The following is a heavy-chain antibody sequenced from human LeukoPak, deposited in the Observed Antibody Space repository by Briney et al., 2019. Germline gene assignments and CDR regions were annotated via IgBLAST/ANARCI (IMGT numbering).Heavy chain of an antibody. CDR1: GFTFSSYS. Sequence: GGSLRLSCAASGFTFSSYSMNWVRQAPGKGLEWVSVIRSDGSITTYADSVKGRFTISRDTAKNTLYLQMNSLRAEDTAVYYCARDGRSGNFDKWGQGTLVSVSS. CDR2: IRSDGSIT. J-gene: IGHJ4*02. D-gene: IGHD1-26*01. V-gene: IGHV3-74*01. CDR3: ARDGRSGNFDK.